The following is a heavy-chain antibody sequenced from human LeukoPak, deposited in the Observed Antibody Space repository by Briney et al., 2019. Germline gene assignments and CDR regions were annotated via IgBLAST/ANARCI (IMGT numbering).Heavy chain of an antibody. V-gene: IGHV3-64*01. Sequence: PGGSLRLSCAASGFIFSSYALHWVRQAPGKGLEYVSGISSNGGGTYYANSVKDRFTISRDNSKNTLYLQMGSLRAEDMGVYYCARDLSINGGNTNGYFGYWGQGTLVTVSS. CDR2: ISSNGGGT. CDR3: ARDLSINGGNTNGYFGY. J-gene: IGHJ4*02. CDR1: GFIFSSYA. D-gene: IGHD2-15*01.